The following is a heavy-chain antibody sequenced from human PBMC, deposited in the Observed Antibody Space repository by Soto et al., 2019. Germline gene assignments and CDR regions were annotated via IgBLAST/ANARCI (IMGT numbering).Heavy chain of an antibody. CDR3: APHPFHGLGSYSLYF. CDR2: IYWDDDK. CDR1: GFSLTTSGVG. V-gene: IGHV2-5*02. Sequence: QITLKESGPTLVRPTQTLTLTCTFSGFSLTTSGVGVGWIRQPPGKALEWLAVIYWDDDKRYSSSLKSRLTIPKDTSQNQVVLTMTHMDPVDTTPYFRAPHPFHGLGSYSLYFWGQGTLVTVSS. J-gene: IGHJ4*02. D-gene: IGHD3-10*01.